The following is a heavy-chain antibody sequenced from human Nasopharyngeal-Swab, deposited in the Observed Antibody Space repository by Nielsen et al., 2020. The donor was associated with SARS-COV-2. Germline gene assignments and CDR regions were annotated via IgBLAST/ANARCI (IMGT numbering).Heavy chain of an antibody. CDR1: GFTFSSYA. J-gene: IGHJ4*02. CDR2: ISYDGSNK. V-gene: IGHV3-30*04. CDR3: ARSYSGSYYGAFDY. Sequence: GGSLRLSCEASGFTFSSYAMHWVRQAPGKGLEWVAVISYDGSNKYYADSVKGRFTISRDNSKNTLYLQMNSLRAEDTAVYYCARSYSGSYYGAFDYWGQGTLVTVSS. D-gene: IGHD1-26*01.